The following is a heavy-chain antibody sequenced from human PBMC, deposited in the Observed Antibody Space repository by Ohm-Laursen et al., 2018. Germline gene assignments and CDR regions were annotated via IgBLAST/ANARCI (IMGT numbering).Heavy chain of an antibody. CDR3: ARGRLSGTRRALDI. Sequence: SVKVSCKASGGTFSSYAISWVRQAPGQGLEWMGWINPNSGGTKYAQNFQGRVTMTRDTSINTVHMEMSSLRSEDTAVYYCARGRLSGTRRALDIWGQGTMVTVSS. D-gene: IGHD1-7*01. J-gene: IGHJ3*02. CDR2: INPNSGGT. V-gene: IGHV1-2*02. CDR1: GGTFSSYA.